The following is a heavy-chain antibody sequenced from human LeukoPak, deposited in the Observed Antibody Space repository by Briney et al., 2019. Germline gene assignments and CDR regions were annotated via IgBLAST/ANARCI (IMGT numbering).Heavy chain of an antibody. CDR1: GGSISSYY. Sequence: PSGTLSLTCTVSGGSISSYYWSWIRQPPGKGLEWIGYIYYSGSTNYNPSLKSRVTISVDTSKNQFSLKLSSVTAADTAVYYCARPLGAHGAFDIWGQGTMVTVSS. CDR3: ARPLGAHGAFDI. J-gene: IGHJ3*02. D-gene: IGHD1-26*01. CDR2: IYYSGST. V-gene: IGHV4-59*01.